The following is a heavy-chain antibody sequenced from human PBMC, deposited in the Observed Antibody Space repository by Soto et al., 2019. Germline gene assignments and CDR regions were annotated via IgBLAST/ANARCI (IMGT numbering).Heavy chain of an antibody. CDR3: ARESFSRIEGIGETYYDFWRHRGALYYYYGMDV. D-gene: IGHD3-3*01. J-gene: IGHJ6*02. V-gene: IGHV3-30-3*01. CDR1: GFTFSSYA. CDR2: ISYDGSNK. Sequence: QVQLVESGGGVVQPGRSLRLSCAASGFTFSSYAMHWVRQAPGKGLEWVAVISYDGSNKYYADSVKGRFTISRDNSKNTLYLQMNSLGAEDTAVYYCARESFSRIEGIGETYYDFWRHRGALYYYYGMDVWGQGTTVTVSS.